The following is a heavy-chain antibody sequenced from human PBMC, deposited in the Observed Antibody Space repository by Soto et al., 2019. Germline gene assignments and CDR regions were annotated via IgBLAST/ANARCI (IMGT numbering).Heavy chain of an antibody. D-gene: IGHD1-1*01. CDR2: MNPNTGNS. J-gene: IGHJ4*02. CDR1: GYTFTSYD. V-gene: IGHV1-8*01. Sequence: QVQLVQSGAEVRKPGASVKVSCEASGYTFTSYDIYWVRQATGQGLEWMGWMNPNTGNSGYAQKFQGRVTMTSDTSISTAHMELSSLRSDDTAVYYCARRAETNGWNGFGADKYYFDFWGQGTLVNVSP. CDR3: ARRAETNGWNGFGADKYYFDF.